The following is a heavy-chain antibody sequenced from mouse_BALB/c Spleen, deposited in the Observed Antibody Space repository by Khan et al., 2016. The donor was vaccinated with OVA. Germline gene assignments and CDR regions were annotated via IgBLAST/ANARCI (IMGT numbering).Heavy chain of an antibody. Sequence: EVELVESGGGLVKPGGSLRLSCAASGFTFSSYSMSWVRQTPEKRLEWVATITSGGSYTYSPDSVQGRFSISRDYAKNTLYMQMSSLKSEDTASYYCTRDRNYYGSSCYFDYWGQGTTLTVSS. CDR1: GFTFSSYS. CDR2: ITSGGSYT. V-gene: IGHV5-6-4*01. J-gene: IGHJ2*01. D-gene: IGHD1-1*01. CDR3: TRDRNYYGSSCYFDY.